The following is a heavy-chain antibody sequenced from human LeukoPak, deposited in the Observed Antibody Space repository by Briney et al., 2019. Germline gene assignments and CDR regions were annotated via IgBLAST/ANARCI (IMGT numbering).Heavy chain of an antibody. V-gene: IGHV3-23*01. J-gene: IGHJ4*02. CDR3: ASFFLVVRRRDY. CDR1: GFTFSSYA. D-gene: IGHD3-3*01. Sequence: GGSLRLSCTASGFTFSSYAMSWLLQAPGKRLQWFSAISGSGGSTYYADSVKSRVTISRDNSKNTLYLQMNSLTAEDTAVYYCASFFLVVRRRDYWGQGTLVTVSS. CDR2: ISGSGGST.